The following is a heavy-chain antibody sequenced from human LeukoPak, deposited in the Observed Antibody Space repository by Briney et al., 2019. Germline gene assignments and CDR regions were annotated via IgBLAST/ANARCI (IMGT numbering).Heavy chain of an antibody. D-gene: IGHD3-10*01. V-gene: IGHV3-21*01. CDR1: GFTFSSYS. Sequence: GGSLRLSCAASGFTFSSYSMNWVRQAPGKGLEWVSSISSSSSYIYYADSVKGRFTISRDNAKNSLYLQMNSLRAEDTAVYYCARGEVLWFGESPLYDYWGQGTLVTVSS. CDR2: ISSSSSYI. CDR3: ARGEVLWFGESPLYDY. J-gene: IGHJ4*02.